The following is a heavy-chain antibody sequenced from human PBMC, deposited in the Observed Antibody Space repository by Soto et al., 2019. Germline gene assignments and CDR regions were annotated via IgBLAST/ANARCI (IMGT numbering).Heavy chain of an antibody. CDR3: ARRATVTLCSYCYMDV. CDR2: INHSGST. Sequence: SETLSLTCAVYGRSFSGYYWSWIRQPPGKGLEWIGEINHSGSTNYNPSLKSRVTISVDTSKNQFSLKLSSVTAADTAVYYCARRATVTLCSYCYMDVWGKGTTVTVSS. D-gene: IGHD4-17*01. J-gene: IGHJ6*03. CDR1: GRSFSGYY. V-gene: IGHV4-34*01.